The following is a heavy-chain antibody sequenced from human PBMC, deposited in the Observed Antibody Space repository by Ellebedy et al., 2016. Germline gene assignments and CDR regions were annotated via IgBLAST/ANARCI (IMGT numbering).Heavy chain of an antibody. D-gene: IGHD2-2*01. V-gene: IGHV1-2*02. Sequence: ASVKVSXKASRYTFTGYYMHWVRQAPGQGLEWMGWINPNSGGTNYAQKFQGRVTMTRDTSISTAYMELSSLRSDDTAVYYCARMRYCSSTTCYVGAFDIWGQGTMVTVSS. CDR2: INPNSGGT. J-gene: IGHJ3*02. CDR1: RYTFTGYY. CDR3: ARMRYCSSTTCYVGAFDI.